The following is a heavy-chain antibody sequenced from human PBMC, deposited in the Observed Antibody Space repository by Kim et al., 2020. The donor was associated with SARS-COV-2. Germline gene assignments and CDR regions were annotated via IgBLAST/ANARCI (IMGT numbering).Heavy chain of an antibody. J-gene: IGHJ6*02. CDR3: ARSIPVVVAATRYYYYGMDV. D-gene: IGHD2-15*01. V-gene: IGHV4-39*01. Sequence: SETLSLTCTVSGGSISSSSYYWGWIRQPPGKGLEWIGSIYYSGSTYYNPSLKSRVTISVDTSKNQFSLKLSSVTAADTAVYYCARSIPVVVAATRYYYYGMDVWGQGTTVTVSS. CDR2: IYYSGST. CDR1: GGSISSSSYY.